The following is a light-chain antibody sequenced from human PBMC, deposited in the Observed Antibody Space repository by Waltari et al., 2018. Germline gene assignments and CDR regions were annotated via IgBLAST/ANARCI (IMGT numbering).Light chain of an antibody. V-gene: IGKV1-39*01. Sequence: DIQMTQSPSSLSASVGDRVSITCRTSQSISSYLNWYQQKPGKAPKLLIYDASTLQSGVPTRFSDGGSGTDFTLTISSLQPEDCATYRCRQSDSMPFTFGGGTKVDIK. CDR1: QSISSY. CDR2: DAS. CDR3: RQSDSMPFT. J-gene: IGKJ4*01.